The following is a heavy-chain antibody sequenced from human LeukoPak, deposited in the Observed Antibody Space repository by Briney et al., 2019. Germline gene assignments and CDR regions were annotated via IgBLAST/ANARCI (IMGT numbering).Heavy chain of an antibody. CDR1: GGTFSSYA. CDR3: ARGYCSGGSCYGYNWFDP. V-gene: IGHV1-69*13. J-gene: IGHJ5*02. CDR2: IIPIFGTA. D-gene: IGHD2-15*01. Sequence: ASVQFSCKASGGTFSSYAISWVRQAPGQGLEWMGGIIPIFGTANYAQKFQGRVTITADESTSTAYMELSSLRSEDTAVYYCARGYCSGGSCYGYNWFDPWGQGTLVTVSS.